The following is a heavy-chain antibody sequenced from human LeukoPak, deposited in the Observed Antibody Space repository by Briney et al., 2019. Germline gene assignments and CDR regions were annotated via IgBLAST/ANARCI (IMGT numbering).Heavy chain of an antibody. V-gene: IGHV3-30*04. CDR3: ARGSDYYDTSGYRYFYYYMDV. J-gene: IGHJ6*03. D-gene: IGHD3-22*01. Sequence: PGGSLRLSCAASGFTFSSYVMHWVRQAPGKGLEWMAVISYDGSNKYYADFVKGRFTISRDNSKNTVYLQMNSLRAEDTAVYYCARGSDYYDTSGYRYFYYYMDVWGKGTTVTVSS. CDR2: ISYDGSNK. CDR1: GFTFSSYV.